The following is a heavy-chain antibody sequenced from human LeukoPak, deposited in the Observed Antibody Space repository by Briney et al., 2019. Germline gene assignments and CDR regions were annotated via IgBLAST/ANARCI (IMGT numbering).Heavy chain of an antibody. CDR2: INSDGSTT. D-gene: IGHD3-16*01. CDR1: GFTFSNYW. J-gene: IGHJ3*02. Sequence: GGSLRLSCAASGFTFSNYWMHWVRQAPGKGLVWVSSINSDGSTTYADSVKGRFTISRDNDEKTLYLQLNSLRAEDTAVYYCARGKDGVWALDIWGQGTLVTVSS. CDR3: ARGKDGVWALDI. V-gene: IGHV3-74*01.